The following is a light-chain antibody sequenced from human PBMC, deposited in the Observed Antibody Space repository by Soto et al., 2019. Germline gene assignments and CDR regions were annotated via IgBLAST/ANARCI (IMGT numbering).Light chain of an antibody. CDR1: QGIGST. V-gene: IGKV3-15*01. J-gene: IGKJ4*01. CDR2: DTS. CDR3: QHYANWPLT. Sequence: EIVMTQSPATLSASPGEGATLSCRASQGIGSTLAWYQQKPGQTPRLLIYDTSIRATGVPARYRGSASGTEFTLTITSLQYEDFAIYYCQHYANWPLTFGGGTKVDIK.